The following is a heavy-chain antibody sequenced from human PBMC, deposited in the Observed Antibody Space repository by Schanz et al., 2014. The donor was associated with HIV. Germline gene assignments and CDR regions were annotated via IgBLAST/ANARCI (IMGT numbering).Heavy chain of an antibody. CDR1: GYTFTGYY. CDR2: INPNSGGT. D-gene: IGHD2-15*01. CDR3: ARGSCSGGTCYSGDH. Sequence: QVQLVQSGAEVKKPGASVKVSCKASGYTFTGYYMHWVRQAPGQGLEWMGWINPNSGGTNYAQKFQGRVTMTRDTSISTAYMELRRLRYDDTAVYYCARGSCSGGTCYSGDHWGQGTLVTVSA. V-gene: IGHV1-2*02. J-gene: IGHJ4*02.